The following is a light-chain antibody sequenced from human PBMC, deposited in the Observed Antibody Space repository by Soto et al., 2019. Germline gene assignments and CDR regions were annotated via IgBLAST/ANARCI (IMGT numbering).Light chain of an antibody. CDR2: SAS. V-gene: IGKV1-39*01. Sequence: DIQMTQSPSSLSASVGTRVTITCRASQSVTTNLSWYQQKPGKAPKLLIYSASTLQSGVPSRFSGSGSGTDFTLTISSLQPEDFATYCCHQRYSAPLTFGGGTLVDIK. J-gene: IGKJ4*01. CDR3: HQRYSAPLT. CDR1: QSVTTN.